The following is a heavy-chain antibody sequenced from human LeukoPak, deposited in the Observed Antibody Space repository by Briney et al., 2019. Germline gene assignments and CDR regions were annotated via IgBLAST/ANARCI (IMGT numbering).Heavy chain of an antibody. CDR3: ARLRADSSGYYYSKYYYYYYMDV. D-gene: IGHD3-22*01. J-gene: IGHJ6*03. V-gene: IGHV4-4*07. CDR1: GGSIGNFY. Sequence: SETLSLTCTVSGGSIGNFYWNWIRQPAGKGLEWIGRIFTTGSTNYNPSLKSRVTISVDTSKNQFSLKLSSVTAADTAVYYCARLRADSSGYYYSKYYYYYYMDVWGKGTTVTISS. CDR2: IFTTGST.